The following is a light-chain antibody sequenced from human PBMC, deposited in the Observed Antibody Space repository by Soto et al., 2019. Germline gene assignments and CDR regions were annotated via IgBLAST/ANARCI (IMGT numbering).Light chain of an antibody. CDR3: SSYTSSSANWV. J-gene: IGLJ3*02. CDR2: DVS. CDR1: SSDVGGYNY. Sequence: QSVLTQPASVSGSPGQSITISCTGTSSDVGGYNYVSWYQQHPGKAPKLMIYDVSNRPSGVSNRFSGSKSGNTASLTISGLQAEDEADYCCSSYTSSSANWVFGGGTKLTVL. V-gene: IGLV2-14*01.